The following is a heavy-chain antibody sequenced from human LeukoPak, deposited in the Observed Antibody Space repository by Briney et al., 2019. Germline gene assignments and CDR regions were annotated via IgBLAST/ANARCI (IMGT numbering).Heavy chain of an antibody. V-gene: IGHV3-66*02. CDR3: ARDRRWDSSSPLDY. CDR1: GFTVSSNY. Sequence: GGSLRLSCAASGFTVSSNYMSWVRQAPGKGLEWVSVIYSGGSTYYADSVKGRFTISRDNSKNTLYLQMNSLRVEDTAVYYCARDRRWDSSSPLDYWGQGTLVTVSS. CDR2: IYSGGST. J-gene: IGHJ4*02. D-gene: IGHD6-6*01.